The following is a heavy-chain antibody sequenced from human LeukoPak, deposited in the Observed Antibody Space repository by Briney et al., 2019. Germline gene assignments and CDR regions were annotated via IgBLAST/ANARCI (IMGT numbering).Heavy chain of an antibody. J-gene: IGHJ4*02. CDR3: AKDVGATRGYYFDY. D-gene: IGHD1-26*01. CDR2: ISNSGGNT. CDR1: KFTFSNYA. V-gene: IGHV3-23*01. Sequence: GGSLRLSCAASKFTFSNYAMSWARQAPGKGLEWVSAISNSGGNTYYADSVKGRFTISRDNSKNTLYLQMNSLRAEDTAVYYCAKDVGATRGYYFDYWGQGTLVTVSS.